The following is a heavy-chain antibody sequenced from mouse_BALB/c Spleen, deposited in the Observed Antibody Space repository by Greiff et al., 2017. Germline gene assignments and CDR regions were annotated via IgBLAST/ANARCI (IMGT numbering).Heavy chain of an antibody. CDR2: ISDGGSYT. Sequence: EVKLVESGGGLVKPGGSLKLSCAASGFTFSDYFMYWVRQTPEKRLEWVATISDGGSYTYYPDSVKGRFTISRDNAKNNLYLQMSSLKSEDTAMYYCARAPTHYYGYAMDYWGQGTSVTVSS. V-gene: IGHV5-4*02. J-gene: IGHJ4*01. CDR1: GFTFSDYF. CDR3: ARAPTHYYGYAMDY. D-gene: IGHD1-2*01.